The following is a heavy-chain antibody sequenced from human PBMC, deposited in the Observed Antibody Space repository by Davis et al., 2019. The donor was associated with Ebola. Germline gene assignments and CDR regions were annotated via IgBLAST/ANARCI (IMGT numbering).Heavy chain of an antibody. Sequence: PGGSLRLSCAAPRFTFSTYSMNWVRPAPGKGLEWVSSISSSSSYIYYADSVKGRFTISRDNAKNSLYLQMNSLRAEDTAVYYCARDERTGYDFWSGYPSSYGMDVWGQGTTVTVSS. CDR1: RFTFSTYS. CDR3: ARDERTGYDFWSGYPSSYGMDV. J-gene: IGHJ6*02. CDR2: ISSSSSYI. V-gene: IGHV3-21*01. D-gene: IGHD3-3*01.